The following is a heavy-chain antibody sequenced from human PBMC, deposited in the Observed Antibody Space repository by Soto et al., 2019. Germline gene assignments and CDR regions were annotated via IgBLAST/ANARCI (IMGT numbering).Heavy chain of an antibody. CDR3: ARGGPRPAAMAWGAFDI. J-gene: IGHJ3*02. CDR1: GDSVSSNSAA. Sequence: QVQLQQSGTGLVKPSQTLSLTCAISGDSVSSNSAAWNWIRQSPSRGLEWLGRTYYRSKWYNDYAVSVKSRITINPDTTNNQFSLQLNSVTPEDTAVYYCARGGPRPAAMAWGAFDIWGQGTMVTVSS. D-gene: IGHD2-2*01. CDR2: TYYRSKWYN. V-gene: IGHV6-1*01.